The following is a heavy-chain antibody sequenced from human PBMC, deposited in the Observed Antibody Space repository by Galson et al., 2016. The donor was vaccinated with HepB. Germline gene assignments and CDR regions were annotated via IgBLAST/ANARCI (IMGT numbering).Heavy chain of an antibody. J-gene: IGHJ4*02. CDR3: ARKIPRIAGAEYFGY. CDR1: GGTFSSHA. CDR2: IIPMFGTP. V-gene: IGHV1-69*13. Sequence: SVKVSCKASGGTFSSHAISWVRQAPGQGLEWMGGIIPMFGTPNYAQKFKGRVTITADESINTAYMELSSLRSEDTAVYYCARKIPRIAGAEYFGYWGQGTLVTVSS. D-gene: IGHD6-13*01.